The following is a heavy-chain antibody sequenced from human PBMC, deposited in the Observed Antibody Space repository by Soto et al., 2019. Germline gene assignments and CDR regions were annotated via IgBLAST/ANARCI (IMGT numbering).Heavy chain of an antibody. CDR1: GGSISSGGYS. V-gene: IGHV4-30-2*06. D-gene: IGHD1-26*01. Sequence: SETLSLTCTVSGGSISSGGYSWSWIRPSPGKGLEWIGCIYPTGTTYYHPSLKRRVTISVNTSRTQFSLNLTSVTAADTAVDYCARAPPGPSPRGVLGGQGTSVTVSS. J-gene: IGHJ6*02. CDR3: ARAPPGPSPRGVL. CDR2: IYPTGTT.